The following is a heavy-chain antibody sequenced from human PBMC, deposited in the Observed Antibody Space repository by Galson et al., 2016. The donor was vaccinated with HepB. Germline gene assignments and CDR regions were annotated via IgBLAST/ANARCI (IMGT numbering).Heavy chain of an antibody. CDR1: GYDFTSNY. CDR2: IIPIFSVA. J-gene: IGHJ4*02. D-gene: IGHD6-19*01. CDR3: ARPSSSGLYYFDY. V-gene: IGHV1-69*10. Sequence: SVKVSCKASGYDFTSNYIDWVRQAPGQGLEWMGGIIPIFSVANYAQKFQDRVTITADKSTSTAYMELSGLRSEDTAVYYCARPSSSGLYYFDYWGQGTLVTVSS.